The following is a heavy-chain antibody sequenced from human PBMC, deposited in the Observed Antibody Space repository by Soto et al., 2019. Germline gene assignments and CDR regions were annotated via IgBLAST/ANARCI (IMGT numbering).Heavy chain of an antibody. V-gene: IGHV4-39*01. J-gene: IGHJ5*02. CDR3: AISLLWFGELFSVGWFDP. Sequence: SETLSLTCTVSGGSISSSSYYWGWIRQPPGKGLEWIGSIYYSGSTYYNPSLKSRVTISVDTSKNQFSLKLSSVTAADTAVYYCAISLLWFGELFSVGWFDPWGQGTLVTVSS. CDR1: GGSISSSSYY. CDR2: IYYSGST. D-gene: IGHD3-10*01.